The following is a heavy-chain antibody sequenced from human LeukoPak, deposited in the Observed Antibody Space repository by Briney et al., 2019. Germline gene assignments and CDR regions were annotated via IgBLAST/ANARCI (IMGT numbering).Heavy chain of an antibody. CDR2: IIPIFGTA. V-gene: IGHV1-69*05. D-gene: IGHD3-22*01. CDR3: ARHQYYYDSSGYYYGAFDI. Sequence: SVKLSCKASGGTFSSYAISWVRQAPGQGLEWMGRIIPIFGTANYAQKFQGRVTITTDESTSTAYMEMSSLRSEDTAVYYCARHQYYYDSSGYYYGAFDIWGQGTMVTVSS. J-gene: IGHJ3*02. CDR1: GGTFSSYA.